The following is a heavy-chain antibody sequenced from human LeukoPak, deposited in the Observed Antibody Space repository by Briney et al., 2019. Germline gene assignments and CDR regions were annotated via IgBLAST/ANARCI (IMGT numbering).Heavy chain of an antibody. CDR3: AKGTEYYYDSSGYYPH. V-gene: IGHV3-23*01. J-gene: IGHJ4*02. CDR1: EFTFTSYA. D-gene: IGHD3-22*01. CDR2: ISGSGGST. Sequence: GGSLRLSCAASEFTFTSYAMTWVRQAPGEGRECVSAISGSGGSTYYVDSVKCRFIISRDNSKNTLYLQMNSLRAEDTALYYCAKGTEYYYDSSGYYPHWGQGTLVTVSS.